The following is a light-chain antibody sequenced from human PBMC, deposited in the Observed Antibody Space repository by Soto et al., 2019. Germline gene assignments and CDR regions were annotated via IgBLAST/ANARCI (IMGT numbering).Light chain of an antibody. CDR2: DVS. CDR3: CSYTTSSTYV. V-gene: IGLV2-14*03. CDR1: SSDVGNYNF. Sequence: QSVLTQPASVSGSPGQSIAISCTGTSSDVGNYNFVSWYQQHPGKAPKLMIYDVSNRPSGISNRFSGSKSGNTASLTISGLQAEAEADYYCCSYTTSSTYVSGTGTKVTVL. J-gene: IGLJ1*01.